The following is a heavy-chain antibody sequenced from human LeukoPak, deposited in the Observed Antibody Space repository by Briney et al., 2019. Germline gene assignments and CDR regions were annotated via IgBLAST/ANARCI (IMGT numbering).Heavy chain of an antibody. CDR1: GGSISSYY. D-gene: IGHD3-22*01. J-gene: IGHJ4*02. Sequence: SETLSLTCTVSGGSISSYYWSWIRQPPGKGLEWIGYIYYSGSTNYNPSLKSRVTISVDTSKNQFSLKLSSVTAADTAVYYCAKINTYYYDSSGYYWGQGTLVTVSS. V-gene: IGHV4-59*08. CDR2: IYYSGST. CDR3: AKINTYYYDSSGYY.